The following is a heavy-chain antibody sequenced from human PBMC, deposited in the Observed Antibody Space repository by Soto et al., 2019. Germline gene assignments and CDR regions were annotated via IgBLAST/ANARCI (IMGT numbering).Heavy chain of an antibody. V-gene: IGHV3-15*07. D-gene: IGHD1-26*01. CDR3: TSEALRVVGATFLDY. CDR1: GFIFINAW. CDR2: IKTETDGGTA. Sequence: EVQLAESGGGLVKPGESLRLSCAASGFIFINAWMNWVRQAPGKGLEWVGHIKTETDGGTADYAETVKGRFTISRDESRYIVYLQMNSLNTEDTAVYDCTSEALRVVGATFLDYWGQGALVTVSS. J-gene: IGHJ4*02.